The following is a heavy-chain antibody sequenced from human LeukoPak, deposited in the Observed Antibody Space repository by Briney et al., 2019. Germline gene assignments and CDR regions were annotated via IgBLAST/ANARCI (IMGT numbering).Heavy chain of an antibody. CDR1: GDSMSSYY. V-gene: IGHV4-59*01. Sequence: SETLSLTCSVSGDSMSSYYWSWIRQLPGKGLEWIGYIYYSGATNYNPSLKSRVTISVDTSKNQFSLKVRSVTAADTAAYYCARIPWNYFTYYYYGLDVWGQGTTVTVSS. CDR3: ARIPWNYFTYYYYGLDV. J-gene: IGHJ6*02. D-gene: IGHD1-7*01. CDR2: IYYSGAT.